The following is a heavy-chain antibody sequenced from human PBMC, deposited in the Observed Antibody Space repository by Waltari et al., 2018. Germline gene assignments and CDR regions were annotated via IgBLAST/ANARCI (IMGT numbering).Heavy chain of an antibody. V-gene: IGHV3-48*03. J-gene: IGHJ4*02. CDR3: ASESAYVFWSGPTYYCHH. Sequence: EVQLVESGGGLVQPGGSLRLSCAASGFTFRSYEMNWVRQAPGSGLGWVSYISSSDNTIYYQDTVERRFTISRDNAKNSVSLKVNSLSGEETAVYYCASESAYVFWSGPTYYCHHWGQGPLVTGSS. CDR1: GFTFRSYE. CDR2: ISSSDNTI. D-gene: IGHD3-3*01.